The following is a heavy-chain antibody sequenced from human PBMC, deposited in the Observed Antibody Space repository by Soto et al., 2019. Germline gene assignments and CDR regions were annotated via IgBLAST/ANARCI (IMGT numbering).Heavy chain of an antibody. CDR3: ARYSGYDYFFDY. CDR1: GFTLSRYS. CDR2: ISHDGINE. Sequence: GGSLRLSCAASGFTLSRYSMHWVRQAPGKGLEWVALISHDGINENYADSVKGRFTISRDNSKNTLYLQMNSLKSEDTAVYFCARYSGYDYFFDYWGQGTLVTVSS. J-gene: IGHJ4*02. D-gene: IGHD5-12*01. V-gene: IGHV3-30-3*01.